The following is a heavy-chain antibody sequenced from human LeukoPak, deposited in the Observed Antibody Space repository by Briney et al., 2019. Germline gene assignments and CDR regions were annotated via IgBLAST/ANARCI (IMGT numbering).Heavy chain of an antibody. Sequence: SGGSLRLSCSASGFTFSSYAMHWVRQAPGKGLEYVSAISSNGGSTYYADSVKGRFTISRDNAKNSLSLQMNSLRAEDTAVYYCARSNRMGGRGQGTTVTVSS. J-gene: IGHJ6*02. CDR1: GFTFSSYA. CDR3: ARSNRMGG. V-gene: IGHV3-64*04. CDR2: ISSNGGST.